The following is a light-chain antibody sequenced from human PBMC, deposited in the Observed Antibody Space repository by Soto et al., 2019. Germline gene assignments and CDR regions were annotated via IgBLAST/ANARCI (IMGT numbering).Light chain of an antibody. CDR1: QIITSNY. Sequence: EILFTQSPGTLSLSPGERATLSCRASQIITSNYLAWYQQKPAQAPRLLIYAASSRATGIPDRFSGSGSGTDFTLTISRLEPEDFAVYYCQQYGSSPRITFGQGTRLEIK. V-gene: IGKV3-20*01. CDR2: AAS. J-gene: IGKJ5*01. CDR3: QQYGSSPRIT.